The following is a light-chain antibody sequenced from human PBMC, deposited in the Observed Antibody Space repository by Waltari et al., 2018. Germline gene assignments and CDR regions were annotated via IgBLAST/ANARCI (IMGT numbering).Light chain of an antibody. CDR1: QGINSW. J-gene: IGKJ4*01. CDR3: QQADSYPLT. Sequence: DIQMTQSPSSVCASVGDRVTITCRASQGINSWLTWYQKKPGKAPKLLIYAASNLQSGVPSRFSGSGSGTDFTLTISSLQPEDFATYYCQQADSYPLTFGGGTKVEIK. V-gene: IGKV1D-12*01. CDR2: AAS.